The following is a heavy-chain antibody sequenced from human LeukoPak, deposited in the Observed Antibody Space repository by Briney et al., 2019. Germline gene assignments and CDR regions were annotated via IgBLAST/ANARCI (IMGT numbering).Heavy chain of an antibody. CDR2: IYYSGST. V-gene: IGHV4-59*01. Sequence: PSETLSLTCTVSGGSISSYYWSWIRQPPGKGLEWIGYIYYSGSTNYNPSLKSRVTISVDTSKNQFSLKLSSVTAADTAVYYCAIAWYNWNDELEFDHWGQGTLVTVSS. D-gene: IGHD1-20*01. J-gene: IGHJ5*02. CDR3: AIAWYNWNDELEFDH. CDR1: GGSISSYY.